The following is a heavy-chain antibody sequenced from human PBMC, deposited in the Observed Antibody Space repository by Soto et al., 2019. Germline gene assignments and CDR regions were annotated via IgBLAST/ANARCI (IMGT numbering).Heavy chain of an antibody. Sequence: SETLSLTCTVSGGSISSYYWSWIRQPPGKGLEWIGYIYYSGSTNYNPSLKSRVTISVDTSKNQFSLKLSSVTAADTAMYYCARVHYGQTLTLYCFYYMDVWGKGTTVTVSS. CDR3: ARVHYGQTLTLYCFYYMDV. J-gene: IGHJ6*03. V-gene: IGHV4-59*01. CDR1: GGSISSYY. D-gene: IGHD3-16*01. CDR2: IYYSGST.